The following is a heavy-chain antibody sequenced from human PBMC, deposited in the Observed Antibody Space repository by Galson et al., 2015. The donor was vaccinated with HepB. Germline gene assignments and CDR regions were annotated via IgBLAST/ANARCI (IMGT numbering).Heavy chain of an antibody. CDR3: ARAVGYCTSTSCHRLDL. V-gene: IGHV3-30-3*01. CDR1: GFPFRSYA. D-gene: IGHD2-2*01. Sequence: LRLSCAASGFPFRSYAMHWVRQAPGKGLEWVAVISYIGGDKYYADSVKGRFTISRDNSKNTLDLRMNSLRADDTAVYYCARAVGYCTSTSCHRLDLWGQGTLVAVSS. J-gene: IGHJ5*02. CDR2: ISYIGGDK.